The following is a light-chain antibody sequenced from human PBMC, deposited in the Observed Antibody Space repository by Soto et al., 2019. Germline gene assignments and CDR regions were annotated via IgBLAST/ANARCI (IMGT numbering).Light chain of an antibody. CDR2: GDN. V-gene: IGLV1-40*01. Sequence: QSVLTQPPSVSGAPGQRVTISCTGSSSNIGAGYVVHWYQHLPGTAPKLLIYGDNNRPSGVPDRFSGSKSGTSASLAITRLQAEDEADYYCQSYDISLHNYVFGTGTKVTVL. CDR3: QSYDISLHNYV. J-gene: IGLJ1*01. CDR1: SSNIGAGYV.